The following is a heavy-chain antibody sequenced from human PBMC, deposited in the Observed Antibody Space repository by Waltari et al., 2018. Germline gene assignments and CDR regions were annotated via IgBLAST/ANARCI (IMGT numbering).Heavy chain of an antibody. J-gene: IGHJ3*02. CDR1: GGSISSYY. CDR3: ARDRRDYGWGSYRDDAFDI. CDR2: IYYSGST. D-gene: IGHD3-16*02. V-gene: IGHV4-59*01. Sequence: QVQLQESGPGLVKPSETLSLTCTVSGGSISSYYWSWIRQPPGKGLEWIGYIYYSGSTNYNPSLKSRVTISVDTAKNQFSLKLSSVTAADTAVYYCARDRRDYGWGSYRDDAFDIWGQGTMVTVSS.